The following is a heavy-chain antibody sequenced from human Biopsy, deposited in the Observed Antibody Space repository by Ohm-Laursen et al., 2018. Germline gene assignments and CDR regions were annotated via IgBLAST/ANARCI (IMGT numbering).Heavy chain of an antibody. J-gene: IGHJ6*02. D-gene: IGHD2-8*02. CDR3: ARATNGTGLPYYYFYGMDV. Sequence: TLSFACTGSACTICTDYWSWIPQTTGKGLVWTGYIYYSGSINYNPSLKSRVTISVDTSKNQFSLRLNSVTAADTAVYYCARATNGTGLPYYYFYGMDVWGQGTTVTVSS. CDR1: ACTICTDY. V-gene: IGHV4-59*01. CDR2: IYYSGSI.